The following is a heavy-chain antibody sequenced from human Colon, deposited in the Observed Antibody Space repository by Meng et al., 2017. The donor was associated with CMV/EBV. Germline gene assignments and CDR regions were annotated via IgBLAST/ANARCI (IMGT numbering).Heavy chain of an antibody. J-gene: IGHJ4*02. V-gene: IGHV3-48*03. CDR3: ARDSSDFSTTHAYTNYLDY. Sequence: GGSLRLSCTASGFTFGHYEMNWVRQAPGKGLEWLAHMSGSGFTIFYADSVKGRFTISRDNAKSSLYLQMNSLTVEDTALYFCARDSSDFSTTHAYTNYLDYWGQGTPVTVSS. CDR1: GFTFGHYE. D-gene: IGHD3-16*01. CDR2: MSGSGFTI.